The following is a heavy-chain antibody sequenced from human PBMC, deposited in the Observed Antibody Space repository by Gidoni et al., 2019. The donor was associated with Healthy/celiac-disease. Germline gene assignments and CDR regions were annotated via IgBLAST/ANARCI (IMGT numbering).Heavy chain of an antibody. CDR1: GYTFTGYY. V-gene: IGHV1-2*04. CDR2: INPNSGGT. D-gene: IGHD6-13*01. CDR3: ARGNPVDGKLVLNWFDP. Sequence: QVQLVQSGAEVKKPGASVKVSCKASGYTFTGYYMHWVRQAPGQGLEWMGWINPNSGGTNYAQKFQGWVTMTRDTSISTAYMELSRLRSDDTAVYYCARGNPVDGKLVLNWFDPWGQGTLVTVSS. J-gene: IGHJ5*02.